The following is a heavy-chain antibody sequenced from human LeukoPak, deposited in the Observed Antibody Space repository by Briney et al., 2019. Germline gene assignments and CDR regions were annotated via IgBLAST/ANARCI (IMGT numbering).Heavy chain of an antibody. Sequence: GESLKISCKGSGYSFSSYWITWVRQMPGEGLEWMGIIYPGDSDTRYSPSFQGQVTISADKSITTAYLQWNSLKASDTAMYYCARSVRSCYYYYYMDVWGKGTTVTVSS. CDR3: ARSVRSCYYYYYMDV. D-gene: IGHD6-6*01. V-gene: IGHV5-51*01. J-gene: IGHJ6*03. CDR1: GYSFSSYW. CDR2: IYPGDSDT.